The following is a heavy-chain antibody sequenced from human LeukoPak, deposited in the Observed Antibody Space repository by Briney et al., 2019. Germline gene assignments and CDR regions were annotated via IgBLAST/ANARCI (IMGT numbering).Heavy chain of an antibody. D-gene: IGHD3-16*01. CDR2: INSDGSTT. J-gene: IGHJ6*02. CDR1: GFSFSSSW. V-gene: IGHV3-74*01. CDR3: ARDFGPYGMDV. Sequence: GGSLRPSCAASGFSFSSSWMHWVRQAPGTGLVWVSRINSDGSTTNYADSVKGRFTISRDNAMSTLYLQMNSLRAEDTAVYYCARDFGPYGMDVWGQGTTVTVSS.